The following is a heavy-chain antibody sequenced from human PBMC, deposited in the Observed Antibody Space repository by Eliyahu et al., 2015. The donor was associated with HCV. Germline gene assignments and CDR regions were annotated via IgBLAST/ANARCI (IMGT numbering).Heavy chain of an antibody. V-gene: IGHV3-11*06. CDR2: ISSSSSYT. CDR3: ARDNSDYYDSSGYYDY. CDR1: GFTFSDYY. J-gene: IGHJ4*02. Sequence: QVQLVESGGGLVKPGGSLRLSCAASGFTFSDYYMSWIRQAPGKGLEWVSYISSSSSYTNYADSVKGRFTISRDNAKNSLYLQMNSLRAEDTAVYYCARDNSDYYDSSGYYDYWGQGTLVTVSS. D-gene: IGHD3-22*01.